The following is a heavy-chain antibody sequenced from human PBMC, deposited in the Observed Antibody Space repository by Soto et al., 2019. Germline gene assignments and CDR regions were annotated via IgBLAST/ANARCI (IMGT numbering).Heavy chain of an antibody. CDR1: GYTFTSYG. J-gene: IGHJ6*02. CDR2: ISAYNGNT. D-gene: IGHD3-9*01. Sequence: ASVKVSCKASGYTFTSYGISWVRQAPGQGLEWMGWISAYNGNTNYAQKLQGRVTMTTDTSTSTAYMELRSLRSDDTAVYYRAREGPVLRYFDWLSLYGMDVWGQGTTVTVSS. V-gene: IGHV1-18*01. CDR3: AREGPVLRYFDWLSLYGMDV.